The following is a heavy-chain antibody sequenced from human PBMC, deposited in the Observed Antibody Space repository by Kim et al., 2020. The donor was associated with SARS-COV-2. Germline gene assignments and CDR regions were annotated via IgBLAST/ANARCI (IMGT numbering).Heavy chain of an antibody. CDR1: GGSISSSSYY. Sequence: SETLSLTCTVSGGSISSSSYYWGWIRQPPGKGLEWIGSIYYSGSTYYNPSLKSRVTISVDTSKNQFSLKLSSVTAADTAVYYCARRSRTYYYDSSGYGPYNWFDPWGQGTLVTVSS. J-gene: IGHJ5*02. D-gene: IGHD3-22*01. CDR3: ARRSRTYYYDSSGYGPYNWFDP. V-gene: IGHV4-39*01. CDR2: IYYSGST.